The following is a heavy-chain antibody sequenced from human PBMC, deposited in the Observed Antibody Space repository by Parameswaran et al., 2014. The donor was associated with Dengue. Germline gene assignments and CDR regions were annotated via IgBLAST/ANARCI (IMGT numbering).Heavy chain of an antibody. CDR3: AKGGSAAGVYYYYGMDV. Sequence: PGKGLEWVSGISWNSGSIGYADSVKGRFTISRDNAKNSLYLQMNSLRAEDTALYYCAKGGSAAGVYYYYGMDVWGQGTTVTVSS. J-gene: IGHJ6*02. D-gene: IGHD6-13*01. CDR2: ISWNSGSI. V-gene: IGHV3-9*01.